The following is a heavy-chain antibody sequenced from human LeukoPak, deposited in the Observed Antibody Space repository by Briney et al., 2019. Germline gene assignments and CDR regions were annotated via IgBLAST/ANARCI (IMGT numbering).Heavy chain of an antibody. J-gene: IGHJ4*02. CDR1: GGSFSGYY. CDR2: IDHSGST. CDR3: ARFRVLRFLEWLLNDY. D-gene: IGHD3-3*01. V-gene: IGHV4-34*01. Sequence: SETLSLTCAVYGGSFSGYYWSWIRQPPGKGLEWIGEIDHSGSTNYNPSLKSRVTISVDTSKNQFSLKLSSVTAADTAVYYCARFRVLRFLEWLLNDYWGQGTLVTVSS.